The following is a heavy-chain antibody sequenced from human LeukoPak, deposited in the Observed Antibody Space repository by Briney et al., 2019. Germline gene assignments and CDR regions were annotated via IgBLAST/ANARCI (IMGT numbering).Heavy chain of an antibody. Sequence: SETLSLTCAVYGGSFSGYYWSWIRQPPGKGLEWIGEINHSGSTNYNPSPKSRVTISVDTSKNQFSLKLSSVTAADTAVYYCARGKFGKWFGSDYYFDYWGQGTLVTVSS. V-gene: IGHV4-34*01. D-gene: IGHD3-10*01. CDR3: ARGKFGKWFGSDYYFDY. CDR1: GGSFSGYY. CDR2: INHSGST. J-gene: IGHJ4*02.